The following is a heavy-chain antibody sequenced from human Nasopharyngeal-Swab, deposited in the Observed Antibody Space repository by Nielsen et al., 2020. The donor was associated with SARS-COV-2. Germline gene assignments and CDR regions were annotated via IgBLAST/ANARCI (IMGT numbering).Heavy chain of an antibody. CDR3: ASGARRGRVPFDY. CDR1: CGSFSGYY. V-gene: IGHV4-34*01. CDR2: INYSGTT. D-gene: IGHD3-16*01. Sequence: TLSPTWGVYCGSFSGYYWSWIRQSPGKGLEWIGQINYSGTTNYNPSLKSRVAISVDTSKNQFSLKLNSVTAADTAVYYCASGARRGRVPFDYWGQGTQVTVS. J-gene: IGHJ4*02.